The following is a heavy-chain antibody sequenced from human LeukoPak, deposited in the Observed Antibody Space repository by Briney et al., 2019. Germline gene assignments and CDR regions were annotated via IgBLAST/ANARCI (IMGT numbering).Heavy chain of an antibody. V-gene: IGHV3-23*01. CDR2: IIGSGGSI. J-gene: IGHJ4*02. D-gene: IGHD3-16*02. CDR1: GFTFSTYA. CDR3: AKHGDNVWGSFRFGFDS. Sequence: GGSLRLSCAASGFTFSTYAMSWVRQAPGKGLEWVSLIIGSGGSIHYADSVRGRFTVSRDNFKNTVFLQLSSLRPEDTAVYYCAKHGDNVWGSFRFGFDSWSQGTLVTVSS.